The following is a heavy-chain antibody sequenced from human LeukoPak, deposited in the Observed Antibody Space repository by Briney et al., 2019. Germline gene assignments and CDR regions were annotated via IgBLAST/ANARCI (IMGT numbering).Heavy chain of an antibody. Sequence: SETLSLTCTVSGASITRGGFYWSWIRQHPGKGLEWIGHIYSSGSSTYNPSLRTRLSMSLDPSKGQFSLTLNSLTVADTAVYYCARGSCSGGACYSGSEFGFWGQGTLVTVSS. CDR2: IYSSGSS. V-gene: IGHV4-31*03. D-gene: IGHD2-15*01. CDR3: ARGSCSGGACYSGSEFGF. J-gene: IGHJ1*01. CDR1: GASITRGGFY.